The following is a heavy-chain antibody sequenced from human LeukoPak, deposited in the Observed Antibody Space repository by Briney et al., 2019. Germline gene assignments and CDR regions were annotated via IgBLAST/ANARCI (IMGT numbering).Heavy chain of an antibody. V-gene: IGHV4-34*01. J-gene: IGHJ6*02. CDR1: GGSFSGYY. CDR3: ARGRRRYSSGWYYYYGMDV. D-gene: IGHD6-19*01. Sequence: KPSETLSLTCAVYGGSFSGYYWSWIRQPPGKGLEWIGEINHSGSTNYNPSLKSRVTISVDTSKNQFSLKLSSVTAADTAVYYCARGRRRYSSGWYYYYGMDVWGQGTTVTVSS. CDR2: INHSGST.